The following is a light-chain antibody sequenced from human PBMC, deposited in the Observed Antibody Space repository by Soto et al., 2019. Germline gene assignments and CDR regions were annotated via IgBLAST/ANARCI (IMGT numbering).Light chain of an antibody. V-gene: IGKV3-20*01. CDR3: QQYGSPWT. CDR2: GAS. Sequence: EIVLTQSPGTLSLSAGERATLSCRARQSVSSSFLAWYQHKPGQAPRLLIYGASSRATGIPDRFSGSGSGTDFTLTISRLEPEDFAVYYCQQYGSPWTFGQGTKVEIK. CDR1: QSVSSSF. J-gene: IGKJ1*01.